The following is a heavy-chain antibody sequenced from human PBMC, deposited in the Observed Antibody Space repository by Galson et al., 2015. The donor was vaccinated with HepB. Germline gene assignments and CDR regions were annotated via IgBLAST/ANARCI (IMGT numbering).Heavy chain of an antibody. V-gene: IGHV3-33*01. CDR3: AREDGYCGSTSCPYGMDV. CDR1: GFNFSHYD. D-gene: IGHD2-2*01. CDR2: IWFDGSKK. J-gene: IGHJ6*02. Sequence: SLRLSCAASGFNFSHYDMIWVRQAPGKGLEWVAVIWFDGSKKYSADSVKGRFTISRDNSKNTLYLQMNSLRAEDTAVYYCAREDGYCGSTSCPYGMDVWGQGTTVTVSS.